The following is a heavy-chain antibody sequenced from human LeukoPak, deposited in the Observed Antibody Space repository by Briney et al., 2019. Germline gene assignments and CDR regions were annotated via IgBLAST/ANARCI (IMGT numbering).Heavy chain of an antibody. D-gene: IGHD4-17*01. J-gene: IGHJ4*02. Sequence: KPSETQSLTCTVSGGSISSYYWSWIRQPPGKGLEWIGYIYYSGSTNYNPSLKSRVTISVDTSKNQFSLKLRSVTAADTAVYYCARVRNGDNDYWGQGTLVTVSS. CDR3: ARVRNGDNDY. CDR2: IYYSGST. CDR1: GGSISSYY. V-gene: IGHV4-59*01.